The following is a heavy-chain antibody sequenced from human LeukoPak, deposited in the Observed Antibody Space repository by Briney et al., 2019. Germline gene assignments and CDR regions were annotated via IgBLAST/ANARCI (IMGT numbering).Heavy chain of an antibody. CDR3: ARPRESVVPAARSKYYYYYYYMDV. J-gene: IGHJ6*03. Sequence: ASVKVSCKASGFTFTDYYMHWVRQAPGQGLEWMGWISAYNGNTNYAQKLQGRVTMTTDTSTSTAYMELRSLSSDDTAVYYCARPRESVVPAARSKYYYYYYYMDVWGKGTTVTVSS. D-gene: IGHD2-2*01. CDR2: ISAYNGNT. V-gene: IGHV1-18*04. CDR1: GFTFTDYY.